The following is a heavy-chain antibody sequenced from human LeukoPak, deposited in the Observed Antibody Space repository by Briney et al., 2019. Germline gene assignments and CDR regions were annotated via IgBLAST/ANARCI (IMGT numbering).Heavy chain of an antibody. CDR1: GSTFSSYG. Sequence: GGSLRLSCAASGSTFSSYGMHWVRQAPGQGLEWVAVISYDGSNKYYADSVKGRFTISRDNSKNTLYLQMNSLRAEDTAVYYCAKDLARLRYFDWLLLDYWGQGTLVTVSS. V-gene: IGHV3-30*18. D-gene: IGHD3-9*01. CDR2: ISYDGSNK. CDR3: AKDLARLRYFDWLLLDY. J-gene: IGHJ4*02.